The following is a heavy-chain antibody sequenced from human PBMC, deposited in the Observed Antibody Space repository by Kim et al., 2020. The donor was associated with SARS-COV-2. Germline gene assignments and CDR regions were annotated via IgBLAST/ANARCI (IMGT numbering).Heavy chain of an antibody. CDR2: INPSGGST. Sequence: ASVKVSCKASGYTFTSYYMHWVRQAPGQGLEWMGIINPSGGSTSYAQKFQGRVTMTRDTSTSTVYMELSSLRSEDTAVYYCVRALRYSGYDSEGGRWFDPWGQGTLVTVSS. CDR1: GYTFTSYY. CDR3: VRALRYSGYDSEGGRWFDP. J-gene: IGHJ5*02. D-gene: IGHD5-12*01. V-gene: IGHV1-46*01.